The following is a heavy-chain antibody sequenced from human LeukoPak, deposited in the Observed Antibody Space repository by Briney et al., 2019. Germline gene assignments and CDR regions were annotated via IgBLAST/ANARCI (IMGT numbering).Heavy chain of an antibody. CDR3: AKDPPVVVVLATDY. J-gene: IGHJ4*02. Sequence: PGGSLRLSCELSGIPFIDAWMSWVRQAPGKGLEWVSAISGSGGSTYYADSVKGRFTISRDNSKNTLYLQMNSLRAEDTAVYYCAKDPPVVVVLATDYWGQGTLVTVSS. CDR2: ISGSGGST. V-gene: IGHV3-23*01. D-gene: IGHD2-15*01. CDR1: GIPFIDAW.